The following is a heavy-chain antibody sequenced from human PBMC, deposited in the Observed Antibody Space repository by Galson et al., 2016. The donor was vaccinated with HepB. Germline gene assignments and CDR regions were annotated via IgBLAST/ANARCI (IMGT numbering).Heavy chain of an antibody. J-gene: IGHJ4*02. CDR1: GYSISSGYY. Sequence: ETLSLTCAVSGYSISSGYYWGWIRQPPGKGLEWIGSIYHSGSTYYNPSPKSRVTISVDTSKNQFSLKLSSVAAADTAVYYCARVSNDYVWGSYRPYLDYWGQGTLVTASS. V-gene: IGHV4-38-2*01. CDR2: IYHSGST. CDR3: ARVSNDYVWGSYRPYLDY. D-gene: IGHD3-16*02.